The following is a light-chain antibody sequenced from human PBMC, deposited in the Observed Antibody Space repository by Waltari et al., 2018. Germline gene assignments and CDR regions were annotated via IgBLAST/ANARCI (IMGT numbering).Light chain of an antibody. CDR2: DVT. J-gene: IGLJ2*01. V-gene: IGLV2-14*03. CDR1: RTDVGRFNY. Sequence: QSDLTQPAPVSGSPGQSITISCTGTRTDVGRFNYVSWYQQHPGKAPKLMIYDVTHRPSGVSDRFSGSKSGNTASLTISGLQAEDEADYYCSSLSSSSTLVVFGGGTKLTVL. CDR3: SSLSSSSTLVV.